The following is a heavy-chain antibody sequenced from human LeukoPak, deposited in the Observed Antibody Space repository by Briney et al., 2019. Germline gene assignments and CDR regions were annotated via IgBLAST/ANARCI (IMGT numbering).Heavy chain of an antibody. Sequence: KTSETLSLTCAVYGGSFSGYYWSWIRQPPGKGLEWIGEINHSGSTNYNPSLKSRVTISVDTSKNQFSLKLSSVTAADTAVYYCARRGGYSYGHGFDYWGQGTLVTVSS. CDR1: GGSFSGYY. CDR2: INHSGST. V-gene: IGHV4-34*01. CDR3: ARRGGYSYGHGFDY. D-gene: IGHD5-18*01. J-gene: IGHJ4*02.